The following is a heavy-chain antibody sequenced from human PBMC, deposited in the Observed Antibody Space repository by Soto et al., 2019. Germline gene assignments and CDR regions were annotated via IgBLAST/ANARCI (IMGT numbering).Heavy chain of an antibody. CDR1: GFTFSNYA. J-gene: IGHJ6*02. Sequence: GGSLRLSCGVSGFTFSNYAMSWVRQAPGKGLEWVSAINIGGDTTYYADSVKGRFTMSRDNSKNTLYLQMNSPRAEDTAVYYCAKLLVTQMPYYYYGLDVWGQGTTVTVSS. CDR3: AKLLVTQMPYYYYGLDV. D-gene: IGHD2-21*02. V-gene: IGHV3-23*01. CDR2: INIGGDTT.